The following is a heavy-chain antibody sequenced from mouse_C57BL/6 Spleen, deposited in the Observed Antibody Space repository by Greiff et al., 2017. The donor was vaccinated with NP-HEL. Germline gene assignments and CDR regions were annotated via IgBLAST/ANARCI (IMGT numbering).Heavy chain of an antibody. Sequence: QVQLQQPGAELVMPGASVKLSCKASGYTFTSYWMHWVKQRPGQGLEWIGEIDPSDSYTNYNQKFKGKSTLTVDKSSSTAYMQLSSLTSEDSAVYYCARRGYSNYVMDYWGQGTSVTVSS. CDR2: IDPSDSYT. J-gene: IGHJ4*01. D-gene: IGHD2-5*01. V-gene: IGHV1-69*01. CDR1: GYTFTSYW. CDR3: ARRGYSNYVMDY.